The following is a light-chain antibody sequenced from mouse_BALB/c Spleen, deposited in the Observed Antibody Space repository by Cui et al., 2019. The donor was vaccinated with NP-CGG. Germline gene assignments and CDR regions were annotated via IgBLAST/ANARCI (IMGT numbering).Light chain of an antibody. J-gene: IGLJ1*01. CDR3: VLWYSNHWV. Sequence: QAVVTQESALTTSPGETVTLTCRSSTGAVTTNNYANWVQEKPDHLFTGLIGGTNNRPPGIPARFSGSLIGDKAALTITGAQTEDEAIYFCVLWYSNHWVFGGGTKLTVL. CDR2: GTN. CDR1: TGAVTTNNY. V-gene: IGLV1*01.